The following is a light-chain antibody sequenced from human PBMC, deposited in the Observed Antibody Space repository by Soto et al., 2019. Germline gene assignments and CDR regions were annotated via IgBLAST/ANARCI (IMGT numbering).Light chain of an antibody. CDR3: QQSYSTPFT. CDR1: QSISTY. Sequence: DIQMTQSPSSLSASVGDRVTITCRASQSISTYLNWYQQKPVKAPKLLIFAASSLQSGVPSRFSGSGSGTDFTLTVSSLQPEDFATYYCQQSYSTPFTFGPGTKVGIK. J-gene: IGKJ3*01. V-gene: IGKV1-39*01. CDR2: AAS.